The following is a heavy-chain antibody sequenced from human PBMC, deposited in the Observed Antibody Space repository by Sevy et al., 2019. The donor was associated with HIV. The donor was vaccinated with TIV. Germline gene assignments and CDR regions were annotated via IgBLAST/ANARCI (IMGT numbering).Heavy chain of an antibody. D-gene: IGHD5-18*01. CDR3: TTGDPYNRYGYMRPYFFDY. CDR2: IKSKTDGGTG. V-gene: IGHV3-15*01. Sequence: GGSLRLSCAASGFTFTNTWMSWVRQAPGKGLEWVGRIKSKTDGGTGDYAAPVKGRFSISRDDSKNTLYWKMNSLKTEETAVYYCTTGDPYNRYGYMRPYFFDYWGQGTLVTVSS. CDR1: GFTFTNTW. J-gene: IGHJ4*02.